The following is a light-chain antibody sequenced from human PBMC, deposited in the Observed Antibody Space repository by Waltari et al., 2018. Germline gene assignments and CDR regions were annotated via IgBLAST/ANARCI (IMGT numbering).Light chain of an antibody. CDR2: GAS. CDR3: QEGSSVRPT. J-gene: IGKJ1*01. CDR1: HNINNI. V-gene: IGKV1-39*01. Sequence: DIQLTQSPSSPSASIGDRVTIPCRASHNINNILSWYQQKAGKAPKLLIYGASTLLPGVPSRFTGSGSGTDYALTITSLQAEDVATYYCQEGSSVRPTFGQGTKVEVK.